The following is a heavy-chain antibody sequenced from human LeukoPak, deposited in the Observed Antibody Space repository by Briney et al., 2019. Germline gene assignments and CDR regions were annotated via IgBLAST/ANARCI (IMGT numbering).Heavy chain of an antibody. J-gene: IGHJ6*04. V-gene: IGHV3-53*01. CDR1: GFTVSSNY. CDR3: ASETSGYYYYGMDV. Sequence: QAGGSLRLSCAASGFTVSSNYMSWVRQAPGKGLEWVSVIYSGGSTYYADSVKGRFTISRDNSKNTLYLQMNSLRAEDTAAYYCASETSGYYYYGMDVWGKGTTVTVSS. CDR2: IYSGGST.